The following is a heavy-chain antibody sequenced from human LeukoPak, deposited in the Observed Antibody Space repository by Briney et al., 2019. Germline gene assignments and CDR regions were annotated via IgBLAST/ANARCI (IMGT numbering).Heavy chain of an antibody. CDR1: GFTFSSYV. Sequence: GGSLRLSCAASGFTFSSYVMSWVRQAPGKGLEGVSAIGDDTFYADSVKGRFTISRDNSKHTLYLQMNSLRAEDTAVYYCAKGSPYDIVAGSYYYYYYMDVWGKGTTVTVSS. J-gene: IGHJ6*03. D-gene: IGHD3-9*01. CDR3: AKGSPYDIVAGSYYYYYYMDV. CDR2: IGDDT. V-gene: IGHV3-23*01.